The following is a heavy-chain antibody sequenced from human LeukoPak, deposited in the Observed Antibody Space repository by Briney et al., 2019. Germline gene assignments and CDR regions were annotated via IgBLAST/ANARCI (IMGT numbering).Heavy chain of an antibody. CDR3: AREGPRYYGSGSYGDYYGMDV. V-gene: IGHV5-51*01. CDR1: GYSFTSYW. CDR2: IYPGDSDT. J-gene: IGHJ6*02. D-gene: IGHD3-10*01. Sequence: GESLKISCKGSGYSFTSYWIGWVRQMPGKGLEWMGIIYPGDSDTRYSPSFQGQVTISADKSISTAYLQWSSLKASDTAMYYCAREGPRYYGSGSYGDYYGMDVWGQGTTVTVSS.